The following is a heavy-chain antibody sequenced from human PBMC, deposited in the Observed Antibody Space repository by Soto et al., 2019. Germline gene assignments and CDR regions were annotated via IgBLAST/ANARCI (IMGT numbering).Heavy chain of an antibody. J-gene: IGHJ6*02. CDR2: ISAYNGNT. D-gene: IGHD3-22*01. CDR3: ARDKWLAPAYYYGMDV. CDR1: GYTFTSYG. Sequence: QVQLVQSGAEVKKPGASVKVSCKASGYTFTSYGISWVRQAPGQGLEWMGWISAYNGNTNYAQKLQGRVTMTTDTTTSTAYMELRSLRSDDTAVYYCARDKWLAPAYYYGMDVWGQGTTVTVSS. V-gene: IGHV1-18*01.